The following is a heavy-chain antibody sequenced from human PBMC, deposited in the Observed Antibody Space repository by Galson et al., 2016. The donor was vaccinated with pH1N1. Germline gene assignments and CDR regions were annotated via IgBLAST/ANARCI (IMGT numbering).Heavy chain of an antibody. CDR2: IYYTGTI. CDR1: GDSINNYY. J-gene: IGHJ4*01. V-gene: IGHV4-59*01. Sequence: LSLTCSVSGDSINNYYWTWIRQPPGKGLEWIGYIYYTGTIKYNPSLKSRVTISVDMSKNQFSLKLNSATAADTAMYYCARVLSSYRSLIDYWGQGTLVTVSS. D-gene: IGHD6-13*01. CDR3: ARVLSSYRSLIDY.